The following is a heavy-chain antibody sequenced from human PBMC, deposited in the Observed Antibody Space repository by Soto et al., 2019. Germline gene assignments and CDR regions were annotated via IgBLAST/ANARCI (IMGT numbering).Heavy chain of an antibody. D-gene: IGHD3-9*01. J-gene: IGHJ4*02. Sequence: GGSLRLSCAASGFTFSSYSMNWVRQAPGKGLEWVSSISSSSSYIYYADSVKGRFTISRDNAKNSLYLQMNSLRAEDTAVYYCARGEMNYDILTGYYKGSFDYWGQGT. CDR3: ARGEMNYDILTGYYKGSFDY. CDR1: GFTFSSYS. CDR2: ISSSSSYI. V-gene: IGHV3-21*01.